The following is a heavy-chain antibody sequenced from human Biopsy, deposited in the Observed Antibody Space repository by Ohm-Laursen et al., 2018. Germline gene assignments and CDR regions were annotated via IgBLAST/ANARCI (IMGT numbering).Heavy chain of an antibody. D-gene: IGHD6-13*01. V-gene: IGHV3-7*03. J-gene: IGHJ4*02. CDR2: IDRHGTET. CDR3: VTEVGGVSSWYNN. Sequence: SLRLSCAASGFPFSNFWMAWVRQAPGKGLEWVANIDRHGTETNYVDSVKGRFTISRDNAKQSVHLQMNSLRAEDTAVYYCVTEVGGVSSWYNNWGQGTLVTVSS. CDR1: GFPFSNFW.